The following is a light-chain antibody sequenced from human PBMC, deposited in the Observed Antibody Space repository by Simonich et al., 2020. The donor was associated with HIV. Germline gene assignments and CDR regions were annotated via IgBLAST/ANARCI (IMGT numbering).Light chain of an antibody. Sequence: DIVMTQSTDSLAVSLGERATINCKSSQSVLYSSKHKNYLAWYQQKQGHPPKLLIYWASTRESGVPDRFSGSGAGTDFTLTISSLQAEDVAVYYCQQYYSTPFTFGPGTKVDFK. V-gene: IGKV4-1*01. CDR1: QSVLYSSKHKNY. CDR3: QQYYSTPFT. J-gene: IGKJ3*01. CDR2: WAS.